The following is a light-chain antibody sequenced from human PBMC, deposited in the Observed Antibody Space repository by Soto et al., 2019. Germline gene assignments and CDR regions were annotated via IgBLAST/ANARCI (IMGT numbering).Light chain of an antibody. CDR2: EVS. CDR3: GSSAGITTLL. J-gene: IGLJ1*01. CDR1: TSDIGAYNY. Sequence: SALTHPASVSGSPGQSITISCTGTTSDIGAYNYVSWYQQHAGKAPKLIIYEVSRRPSGVSNRFSGSKSGSTASLTISGLQAEDEALYYCGSSAGITTLLFATGTKVTVL. V-gene: IGLV2-14*01.